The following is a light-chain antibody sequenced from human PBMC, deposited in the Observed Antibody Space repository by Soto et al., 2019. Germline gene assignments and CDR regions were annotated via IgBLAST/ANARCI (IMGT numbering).Light chain of an antibody. CDR2: ADN. V-gene: IGLV6-57*04. CDR1: SGSIASNY. CDR3: QSYDSSNRV. Sequence: NFMLTQPHSVSESPGKTVTISCTRSSGSIASNYVQWYQQRPGRAPTTVISADNQRPSGVPGRFSGSIDSSSNSASLTISGLQTEDEADYYCQSYDSSNRVFGGGTKLTVL. J-gene: IGLJ3*02.